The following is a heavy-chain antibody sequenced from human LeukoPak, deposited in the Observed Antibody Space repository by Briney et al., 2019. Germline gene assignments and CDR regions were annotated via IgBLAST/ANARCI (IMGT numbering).Heavy chain of an antibody. CDR1: GGSFSGYY. V-gene: IGHV4-34*01. CDR2: INHSGST. CDR3: ARDGFYYHYYMDV. D-gene: IGHD4-17*01. Sequence: SETLSLTCAVYGGSFSGYYWSWIRQPPGKGLEWIGEINHSGSTNYNPSLKSRVTISVDTSKSQFSLKLSSVTAADTAVYYCARDGFYYHYYMDVWGEGTTVTVSS. J-gene: IGHJ6*03.